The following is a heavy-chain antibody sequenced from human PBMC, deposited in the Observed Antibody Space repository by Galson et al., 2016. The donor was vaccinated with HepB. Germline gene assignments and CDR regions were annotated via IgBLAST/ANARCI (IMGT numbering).Heavy chain of an antibody. D-gene: IGHD1-26*01. CDR3: AKDGSYSGNLHGYFDY. CDR1: GFTFSNYH. CDR2: VSSGGDDT. V-gene: IGHV3-23*01. Sequence: SLRLSCAASGFTFSNYHMNWLRQPQGKGLEWVSFVSSGGDDTHYTDSVRGRFTVSRDNAKDTLYLQMNSLSGDDTALYYCAKDGSYSGNLHGYFDYWGQGTLVTVSS. J-gene: IGHJ4*02.